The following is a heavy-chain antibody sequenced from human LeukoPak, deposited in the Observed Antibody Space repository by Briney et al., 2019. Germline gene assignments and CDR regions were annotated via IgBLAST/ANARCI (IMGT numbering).Heavy chain of an antibody. D-gene: IGHD2-15*01. CDR2: VYASGST. Sequence: SETLSLTCSVSGGSISSFYWTWIRQSAGKGLEWLGRVYASGSTDYNPSLKSRLTLSLDTSENQFSLRLNSVTAADTAVYYRARSARFYHFYMDVWGKGTAVTVSS. J-gene: IGHJ6*03. V-gene: IGHV4-4*07. CDR1: GGSISSFY. CDR3: ARSARFYHFYMDV.